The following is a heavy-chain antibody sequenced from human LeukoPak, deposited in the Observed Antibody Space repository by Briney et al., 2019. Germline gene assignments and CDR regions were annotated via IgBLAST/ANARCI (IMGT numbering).Heavy chain of an antibody. CDR3: ATTQTGYPFYYFDY. Sequence: PSETLSLTCAVYGGSFSGYYWSWIRQPPGKGLEWIGEINHSGSTNYNPSLKSRVTISVDTSKNQFSLKLSSVTAADTAVYYCATTQTGYPFYYFDYWGQGTLVTVSS. D-gene: IGHD3-9*01. CDR2: INHSGST. CDR1: GGSFSGYY. J-gene: IGHJ4*02. V-gene: IGHV4-34*01.